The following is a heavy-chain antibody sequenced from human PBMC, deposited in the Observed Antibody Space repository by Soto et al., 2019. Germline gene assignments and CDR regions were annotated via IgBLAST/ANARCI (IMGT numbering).Heavy chain of an antibody. CDR1: GYTFTGYY. Sequence: ASVKVSCKASGYTFTGYYMHWVRQAPGQGLEWMGWINPNSGGTNYAQKFQGWVTMTRDTSISTAYMELSRLRSDDTAVYYCARCTHYYDSSGYLGPPDDAFDIWGQGTMVTVS. D-gene: IGHD3-22*01. J-gene: IGHJ3*02. V-gene: IGHV1-2*04. CDR2: INPNSGGT. CDR3: ARCTHYYDSSGYLGPPDDAFDI.